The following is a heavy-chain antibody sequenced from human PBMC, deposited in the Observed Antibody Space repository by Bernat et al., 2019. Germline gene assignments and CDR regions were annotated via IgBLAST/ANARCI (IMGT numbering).Heavy chain of an antibody. Sequence: QVQVVESGGGVVLPGRSLRLSCAASGFIFSNYGMNWVRQGPGKGLEWVAVISYDVSGKYYADSVKGRFTISRDNSKNMLYLQMNSLRAEDTAVYYCAKEGRGWTPDSFAIWGQGTMVTVSS. CDR3: AKEGRGWTPDSFAI. CDR2: ISYDVSGK. V-gene: IGHV3-30*18. J-gene: IGHJ3*02. CDR1: GFIFSNYG. D-gene: IGHD6-19*01.